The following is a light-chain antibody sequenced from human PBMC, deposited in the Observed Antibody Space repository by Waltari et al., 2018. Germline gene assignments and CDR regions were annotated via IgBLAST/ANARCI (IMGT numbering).Light chain of an antibody. V-gene: IGLV1-44*01. CDR3: AAWDDSLNGVV. CDR2: SNN. Sequence: QSVLTQPPSASVTPGQRVTISCSGSSPNIGSNTVNWYQQLPGTAPKLLIYSNNQRPSGVPDRFSGSKSGTSASLAISGLQSEDEADYYCAAWDDSLNGVVFGGGTKLTVL. CDR1: SPNIGSNT. J-gene: IGLJ2*01.